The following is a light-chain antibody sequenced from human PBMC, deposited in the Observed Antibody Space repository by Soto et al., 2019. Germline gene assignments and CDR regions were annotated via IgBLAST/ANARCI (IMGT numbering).Light chain of an antibody. CDR3: QTWGTGVV. Sequence: QSVLTQSPSASASLGASVKLTCTLSSGHSSYGIAWHQQQPEKGPRYLMKLNSDGNHRKGEGIPDRFSGSSSGAERYLTISSLQSEDEADYYCQTWGTGVVFGGGTKLTVL. J-gene: IGLJ2*01. V-gene: IGLV4-69*01. CDR1: SGHSSYG. CDR2: LNSDGNH.